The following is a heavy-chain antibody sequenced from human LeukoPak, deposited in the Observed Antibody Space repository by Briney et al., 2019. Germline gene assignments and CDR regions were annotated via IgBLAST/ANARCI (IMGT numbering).Heavy chain of an antibody. J-gene: IGHJ3*01. D-gene: IGHD6-6*01. CDR1: GFTFSGFW. V-gene: IGHV3-7*03. CDR2: INSDGSEG. Sequence: GGSLRLSCAVSGFTFSGFWMSWSRQAPRKGLEWVASINSDGSEGYYADVVKGRFTISRDNAKNSLYLQINSLRAEDTAVYYCARSSYSSSSSVWGQGTMVTVSS. CDR3: ARSSYSSSSSV.